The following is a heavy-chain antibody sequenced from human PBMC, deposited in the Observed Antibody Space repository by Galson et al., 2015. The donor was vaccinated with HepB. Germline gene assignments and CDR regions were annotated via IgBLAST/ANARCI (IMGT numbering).Heavy chain of an antibody. D-gene: IGHD2-8*01. Sequence: SLRLSCAASGFTFSSYAMTWVRQAPGKGLEWISSITSNGGRTFYTNSVKGRFTISRDNSRNTVVLQLSSLRPEATAVYYCAKDGVMVSNNPYQLHFWGQGTLVIVSS. CDR3: AKDGVMVSNNPYQLHF. CDR2: ITSNGGRT. CDR1: GFTFSSYA. J-gene: IGHJ4*02. V-gene: IGHV3-23*01.